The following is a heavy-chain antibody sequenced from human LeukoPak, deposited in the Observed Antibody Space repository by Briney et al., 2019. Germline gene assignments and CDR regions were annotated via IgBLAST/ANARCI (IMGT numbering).Heavy chain of an antibody. CDR2: MNPNSGNT. Sequence: ASVKVSCKASGYTFTSYDINWVRQATGQGLEWMGWMNPNSGNTGYAQKFQGRVTMTRNTSISTAYMELSSLRSEDTAVYYCARDSGSGWYNYFDYWGQGTLVTVSS. V-gene: IGHV1-8*01. CDR3: ARDSGSGWYNYFDY. CDR1: GYTFTSYD. D-gene: IGHD6-19*01. J-gene: IGHJ4*02.